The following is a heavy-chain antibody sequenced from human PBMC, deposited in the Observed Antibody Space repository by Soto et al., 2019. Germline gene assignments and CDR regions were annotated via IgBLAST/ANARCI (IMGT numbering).Heavy chain of an antibody. CDR1: GGSVSSGSYY. J-gene: IGHJ3*02. Sequence: PSETLSLTCTVSGGSVSSGSYYWSWIRQPPGKGLEWIGYIYYSGSTNYNPSLKSRVTISVDTSKNQFSLKLSSVTAADTAVYYCAIGGYSYGFDAFDIWGQGTMVTVS. CDR3: AIGGYSYGFDAFDI. D-gene: IGHD5-18*01. CDR2: IYYSGST. V-gene: IGHV4-61*01.